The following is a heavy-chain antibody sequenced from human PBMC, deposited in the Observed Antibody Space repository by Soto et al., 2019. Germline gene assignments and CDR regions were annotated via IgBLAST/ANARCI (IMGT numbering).Heavy chain of an antibody. CDR3: ARSWYSNGWQT. Sequence: PSQTLSLTCVVSGDSFSSNIVAWNWIRQSPSRGLEWLGRTYYRSKWYHEYAVSVKSRITISPDTSKNLLSLQLSSVTPEDTAVYYCARSWYSNGWQTWGQGTLVTVSS. J-gene: IGHJ5*02. CDR2: TYYRSKWYH. D-gene: IGHD6-19*01. CDR1: GDSFSSNIVA. V-gene: IGHV6-1*01.